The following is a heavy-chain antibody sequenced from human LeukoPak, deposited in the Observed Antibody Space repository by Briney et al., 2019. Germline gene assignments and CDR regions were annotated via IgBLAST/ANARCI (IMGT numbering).Heavy chain of an antibody. V-gene: IGHV4-4*07. J-gene: IGHJ3*02. CDR1: GGSISSYY. Sequence: PSETLSLTCTVSGGSISSYYWSWIRQPAGKGLEWIGRIYTSGSTNYNPSLKSRVTISLDMSKNQFSLKLNSVTAADTALYYCARHFTYYYDSSGYPRDIFDIWGQGTMVTVSS. CDR3: ARHFTYYYDSSGYPRDIFDI. D-gene: IGHD3-22*01. CDR2: IYTSGST.